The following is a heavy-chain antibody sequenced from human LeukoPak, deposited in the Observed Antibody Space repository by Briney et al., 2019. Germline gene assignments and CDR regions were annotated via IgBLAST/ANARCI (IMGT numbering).Heavy chain of an antibody. CDR3: ARDLIFASGSNWFDP. D-gene: IGHD3-22*01. CDR2: INPNSGGT. Sequence: GASVKVSCKASGYTFTGYYMHWVRQAPEQGLEWMGRINPNSGGTNYAQKFQGRVTMTRDTSISTAYMELSRLRSDDTAVYYCARDLIFASGSNWFDPWGQGTLVTVSS. J-gene: IGHJ5*02. V-gene: IGHV1-2*06. CDR1: GYTFTGYY.